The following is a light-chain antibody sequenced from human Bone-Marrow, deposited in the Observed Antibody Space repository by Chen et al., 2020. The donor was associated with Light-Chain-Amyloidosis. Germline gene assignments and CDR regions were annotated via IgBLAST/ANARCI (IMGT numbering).Light chain of an antibody. CDR3: QVWDRSSDRPV. Sequence: SYVLTQPSSVSVAPGQTATIACGGNNIGSTSVHGYQQTPGQAPLLVVYDDSDRPSGIHERLSGSNSGNTATLTISRGEAGDEADYYCQVWDRSSDRPVFGGGTKLTVL. CDR2: DDS. J-gene: IGLJ3*02. CDR1: NIGSTS. V-gene: IGLV3-21*02.